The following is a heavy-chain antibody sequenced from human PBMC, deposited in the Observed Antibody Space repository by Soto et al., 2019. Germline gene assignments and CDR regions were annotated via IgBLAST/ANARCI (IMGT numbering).Heavy chain of an antibody. CDR3: ARGAHVEQWLVLPSRPIDY. CDR2: ISSSGSTI. J-gene: IGHJ4*02. Sequence: QVQLVESGGGLVKPGGSLRLSCAASGFTFSDYYMSWIRQAPGKGLEWVSYISSSGSTIYYADSVKGRFTISRDNAKNSLYLKMNSLRAEDTAVYYCARGAHVEQWLVLPSRPIDYWGQGTLVTVSS. D-gene: IGHD6-19*01. CDR1: GFTFSDYY. V-gene: IGHV3-11*01.